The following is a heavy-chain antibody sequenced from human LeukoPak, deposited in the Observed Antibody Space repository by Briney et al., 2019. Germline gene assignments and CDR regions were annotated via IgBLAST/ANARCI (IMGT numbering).Heavy chain of an antibody. V-gene: IGHV3-74*03. CDR3: VREGNWNLDH. Sequence: PGGSLRLSCAASGFTFRSHWIHWVRQGPGKGLVWVSRINGDGSDRQYADDVKGRFTISRDNAKNTLHLQMSSLRAEDTAVYYCVREGNWNLDHWGQGTPVTVSS. CDR1: GFTFRSHW. J-gene: IGHJ4*02. CDR2: INGDGSDR. D-gene: IGHD1-1*01.